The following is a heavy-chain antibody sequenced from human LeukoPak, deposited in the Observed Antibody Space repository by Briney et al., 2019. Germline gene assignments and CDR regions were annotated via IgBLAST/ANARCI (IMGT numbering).Heavy chain of an antibody. Sequence: GGSLRLSCAASGFTFSNAWMNWVRQAPGKGLEWVGRIRSNSDGGTIDYAVPVKGRFALSRDDSKNTLYLQMNSLQTEDTAVYYCATDFYDTTWGQGTLVTVSS. V-gene: IGHV3-15*07. CDR1: GFTFSNAW. J-gene: IGHJ5*02. CDR3: ATDFYDTT. CDR2: IRSNSDGGTI. D-gene: IGHD3-22*01.